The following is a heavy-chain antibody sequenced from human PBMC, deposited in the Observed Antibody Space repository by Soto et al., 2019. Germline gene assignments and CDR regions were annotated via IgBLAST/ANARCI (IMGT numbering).Heavy chain of an antibody. CDR2: IYYNGRT. CDR3: ARHRRENGIYAQPLDY. V-gene: IGHV4-39*01. D-gene: IGHD1-1*01. CDR1: GASINSSRSY. J-gene: IGHJ4*02. Sequence: WKTLSPTCTVLGASINSSRSYWAWIRQPGGRGLEGIGVIYYNGRTHYKPSLKSRVTISVDTSKNPYSLNRSPVAAADSAVYYCARHRRENGIYAQPLDYWGQGTPVTVSS.